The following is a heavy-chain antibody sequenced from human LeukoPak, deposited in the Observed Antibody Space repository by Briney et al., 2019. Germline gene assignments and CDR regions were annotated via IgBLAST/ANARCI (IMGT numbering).Heavy chain of an antibody. Sequence: GGSLRLSCAASGFTLSSYSMNWVRQAPGKGLEWVSSISSSSSYIYYADSVKGRFTISRDNAKNSLYLQMNSLRAEDTAVYYCARDAYGSGSPTPYYFDYWGQGTLVTVSS. V-gene: IGHV3-21*01. J-gene: IGHJ4*02. CDR2: ISSSSSYI. CDR3: ARDAYGSGSPTPYYFDY. D-gene: IGHD3-10*01. CDR1: GFTLSSYS.